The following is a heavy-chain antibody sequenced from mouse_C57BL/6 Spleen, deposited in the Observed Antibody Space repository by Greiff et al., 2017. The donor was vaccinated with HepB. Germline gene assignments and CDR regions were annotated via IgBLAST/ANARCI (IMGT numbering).Heavy chain of an antibody. J-gene: IGHJ4*01. V-gene: IGHV1-18*01. CDR3: ARGAQATWNYAMDY. Sequence: VQLQQSGPELVKPGASVKIPCKASGYTFTDYNMDWVKQSHGKSLEWIGDINPNNGGTIYNQKFKGKATLTVDKSSSTAYMELRSLTSEDTAVYYCARGAQATWNYAMDYWGQGTSVTVSS. CDR2: INPNNGGT. D-gene: IGHD3-2*02. CDR1: GYTFTDYN.